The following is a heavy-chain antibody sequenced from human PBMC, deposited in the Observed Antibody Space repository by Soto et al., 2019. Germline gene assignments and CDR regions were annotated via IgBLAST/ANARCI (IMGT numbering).Heavy chain of an antibody. J-gene: IGHJ4*02. CDR1: GYTFTTYY. D-gene: IGHD6-6*01. CDR3: ARDVGMASRPYLDY. Sequence: ASVKVSCKASGYTFTTYYMYWVRQAPGQGLEWMGIINPSGGSTSFAQKFQGRVTMARDTSTSTVYMELISLTSEDTAVYYCARDVGMASRPYLDYWGQGTLVTVSS. CDR2: INPSGGST. V-gene: IGHV1-46*01.